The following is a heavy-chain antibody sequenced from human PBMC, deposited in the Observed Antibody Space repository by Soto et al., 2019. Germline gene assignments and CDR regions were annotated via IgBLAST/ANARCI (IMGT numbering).Heavy chain of an antibody. J-gene: IGHJ4*02. D-gene: IGHD3-10*01. CDR1: GGSISSSSYY. CDR3: ARHDLTMVRGVIGYLDY. CDR2: IYYSGST. Sequence: SETLSLTCTVSGGSISSSSYYWGWIRQPPGKGLEWIGSIYYSGSTYYNPSLKSRVTISVDTSKNQFSLKLSSVTAADTAVYYCARHDLTMVRGVIGYLDYWGQGTLVTVSS. V-gene: IGHV4-39*01.